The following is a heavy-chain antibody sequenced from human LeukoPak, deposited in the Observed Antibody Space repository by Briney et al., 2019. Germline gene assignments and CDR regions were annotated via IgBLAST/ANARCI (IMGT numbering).Heavy chain of an antibody. CDR1: GVSISSSNSY. D-gene: IGHD3/OR15-3a*01. J-gene: IGHJ4*02. V-gene: IGHV4-39*01. CDR2: IYYSGDT. Sequence: SETLSLTCTVSGVSISSSNSYWGWIRQPPGKGLEWIGSIYYSGDTYYNASLKSQVSISIDTSKNQFSLRPTSVTAADTAVYYCARQTGSGLFILPGGQGTLVTVSS. CDR3: ARQTGSGLFILP.